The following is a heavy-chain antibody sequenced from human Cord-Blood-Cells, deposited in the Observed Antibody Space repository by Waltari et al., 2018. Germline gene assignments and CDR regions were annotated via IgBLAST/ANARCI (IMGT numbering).Heavy chain of an antibody. J-gene: IGHJ4*02. CDR2: INAGNGNT. CDR3: ARGGAYSSSWYFDY. Sequence: QVQLVQSGAEVKKPGASVKVSCKASGYTFTSYAMHWVRQAPGQRLEWMGWINAGNGNTKYAQKFQGRVTITRDTSASTAYMELSSLRSEDTAVYYCARGGAYSSSWYFDYWGQGTLVTVSS. V-gene: IGHV1-3*01. D-gene: IGHD6-13*01. CDR1: GYTFTSYA.